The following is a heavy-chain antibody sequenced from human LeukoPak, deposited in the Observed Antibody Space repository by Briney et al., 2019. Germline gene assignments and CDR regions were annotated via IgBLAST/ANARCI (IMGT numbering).Heavy chain of an antibody. CDR1: GFTFSSYS. CDR2: ISSSSSYI. V-gene: IGHV3-21*01. J-gene: IGHJ4*02. D-gene: IGHD6-13*01. CDR3: AKLFGAIAAAGTSVDY. Sequence: PGGSLRLSCAASGFTFSSYSMNWVRQAPGKGLEWVSSISSSSSYIYYADSVKGRFTISRDNAKNSLYLQMNSLRAEDTAVYYCAKLFGAIAAAGTSVDYWGQGTLVTVSS.